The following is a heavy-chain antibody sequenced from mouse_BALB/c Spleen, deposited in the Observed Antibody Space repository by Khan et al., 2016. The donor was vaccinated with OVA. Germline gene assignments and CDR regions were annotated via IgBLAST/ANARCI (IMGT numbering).Heavy chain of an antibody. Sequence: QVQLKESGPGLVAPSQSLSITCTASGFSLTNYGVNWVRQPPGKGLEWLGVIWGDGSTNYHSALISRLSITTDNSKSQVFLKLNSLQTDDTTTYCCAGFEASYYAMYYWGQGTSVTVSS. J-gene: IGHJ4*01. D-gene: IGHD6-1*01. V-gene: IGHV2-3*01. CDR3: AGFEASYYAMYY. CDR1: GFSLTNYG. CDR2: IWGDGST.